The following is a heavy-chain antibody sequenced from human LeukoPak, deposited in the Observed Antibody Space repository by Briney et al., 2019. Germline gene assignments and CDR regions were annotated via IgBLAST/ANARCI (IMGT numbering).Heavy chain of an antibody. CDR3: AKDRYSGSPYYFDY. CDR2: ISGTGGNT. J-gene: IGHJ4*02. D-gene: IGHD5-12*01. CDR1: GCTFSSYA. Sequence: GGSLRLSCAGSGCTFSSYAMSWVRQAPGKGLEWVSGISGTGGNTYYADSVKGRFTISRDNSKNTLYLQINSLRAEDTAVYYCAKDRYSGSPYYFDYWAQGTLVTVSS. V-gene: IGHV3-23*01.